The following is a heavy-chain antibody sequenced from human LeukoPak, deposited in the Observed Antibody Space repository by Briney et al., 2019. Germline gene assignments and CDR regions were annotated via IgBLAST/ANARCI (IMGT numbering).Heavy chain of an antibody. CDR2: IWYEGSDK. V-gene: IGHV3-33*01. CDR3: ARAGGGYDLPVDY. J-gene: IGHJ4*02. Sequence: GGSLRLSCVASGFTFSSYGMHWVRQAPGEGLEWVAVIWYEGSDKFYADSVKGRFTISRDNSKNTLYLQMNSLRAEDTAVYYCARAGGGYDLPVDYWGQGTLVTVSS. D-gene: IGHD3-16*01. CDR1: GFTFSSYG.